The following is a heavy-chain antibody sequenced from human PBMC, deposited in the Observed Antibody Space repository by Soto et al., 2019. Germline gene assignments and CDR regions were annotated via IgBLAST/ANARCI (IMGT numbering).Heavy chain of an antibody. CDR3: ARIVPGYYGMDV. CDR1: GGSFSGYY. V-gene: IGHV4-34*01. J-gene: IGHJ6*02. Sequence: PSETLSLTCAAYGGSFSGYYWSWIRQPPGKGLEWIGEINHTGSTNYNPSLKSRVTISLDTSKNQFSLKLISVTAADTALYYCARIVPGYYGMDVWGQGTTVTVSS. CDR2: INHTGST. D-gene: IGHD1-26*01.